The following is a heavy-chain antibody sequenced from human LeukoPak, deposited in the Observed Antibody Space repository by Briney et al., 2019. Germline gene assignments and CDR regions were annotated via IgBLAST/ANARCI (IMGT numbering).Heavy chain of an antibody. CDR3: ARDQYYDSSGYYTN. J-gene: IGHJ4*02. CDR1: GYTFTSYY. Sequence: ASVKVSCKASGYTFTSYYMHWVRQAPGQGLEWMGGIIPIFGTANYAQKFQGRVTITADKSTSTAYMELSSLRSEDTAVYYCARDQYYDSSGYYTNWGQGTLVTVSS. D-gene: IGHD3-22*01. V-gene: IGHV1-69*06. CDR2: IIPIFGTA.